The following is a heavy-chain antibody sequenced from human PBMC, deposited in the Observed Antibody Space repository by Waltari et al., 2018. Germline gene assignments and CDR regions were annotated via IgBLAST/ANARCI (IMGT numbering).Heavy chain of an antibody. Sequence: EVQLLESGGGLVQPGGSLRLSCAASGFTFSSYAMRWVRQAPGKGLEWVSVIYSGGSTYYADSVKGRFTISRDNSKNTLYLQMNSLRAEDTAVYYCAKEMGRRYFDLWGRGTLVTVSS. CDR3: AKEMGRRYFDL. J-gene: IGHJ2*01. CDR1: GFTFSSYA. V-gene: IGHV3-23*03. CDR2: IYSGGST.